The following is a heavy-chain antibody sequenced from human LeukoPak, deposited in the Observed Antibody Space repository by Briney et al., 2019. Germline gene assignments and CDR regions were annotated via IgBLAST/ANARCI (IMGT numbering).Heavy chain of an antibody. V-gene: IGHV3-7*01. CDR1: GLTFSSYW. CDR3: ARGVDTAMVSLGY. Sequence: PGGSLRLSCAASGLTFSSYWMSWVRQAPGKGLEWVANIKQDGSEKYYVDSVKGRFTISRDNAKNSLYLQMNSLRAEDTAVYYCARGVDTAMVSLGYWGQGTLVTVSS. J-gene: IGHJ4*02. D-gene: IGHD5-18*01. CDR2: IKQDGSEK.